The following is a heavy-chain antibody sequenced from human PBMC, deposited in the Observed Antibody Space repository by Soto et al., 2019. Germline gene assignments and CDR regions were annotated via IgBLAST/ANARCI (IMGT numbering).Heavy chain of an antibody. CDR1: GFSLSTSGMC. CDR2: IYYSGST. J-gene: IGHJ4*02. CDR3: ARRYGYYFDY. D-gene: IGHD3-9*01. Sequence: SGPTLVNPTQTLTLTCTFSGFSLSTSGMCVSWIRQPPGKGLEWIGYIYYSGSTNYNPSLKSRVTISVDTSKSQLSLKLSSVTAADTAVYYCARRYGYYFDYWGQGTLVTVSS. V-gene: IGHV4-61*08.